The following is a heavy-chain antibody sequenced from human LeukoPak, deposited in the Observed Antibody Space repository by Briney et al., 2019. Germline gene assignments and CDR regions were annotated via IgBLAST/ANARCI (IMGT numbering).Heavy chain of an antibody. CDR1: GFIFSNYI. CDR2: ISGSSCDI. J-gene: IGHJ2*01. V-gene: IGHV3-21*05. Sequence: SGGSLRLSCAAPGFIFSNYIMNWFRQTPGKGLEWVSYISGSSCDIYYADSVKGRFTISRDNAKNSLYLQMNSLRAEDTAVYYCARRLTGDWHFDLWGRGTLVTVSS. D-gene: IGHD7-27*01. CDR3: ARRLTGDWHFDL.